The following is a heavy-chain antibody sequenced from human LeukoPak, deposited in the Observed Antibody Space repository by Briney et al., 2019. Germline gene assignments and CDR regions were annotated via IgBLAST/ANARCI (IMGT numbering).Heavy chain of an antibody. CDR1: GYTFTDYF. J-gene: IGHJ3*02. Sequence: ASVKVSCKASGYTFTDYFIHWVRQAPGQGLERMGWIGPKSGDTSYSQKFQGRVTVTRDTSISTAYMDLSRLRSDDTAVYYCGRNRLGKALDIWGQGTMVTVSS. V-gene: IGHV1-2*02. CDR3: GRNRLGKALDI. CDR2: IGPKSGDT. D-gene: IGHD7-27*01.